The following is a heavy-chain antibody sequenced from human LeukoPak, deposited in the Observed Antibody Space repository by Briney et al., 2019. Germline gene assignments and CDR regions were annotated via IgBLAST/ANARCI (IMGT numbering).Heavy chain of an antibody. CDR1: GGAFSSYA. D-gene: IGHD3-22*01. CDR3: ARAGAGDYYDSSGYYY. J-gene: IGHJ4*02. Sequence: SVKVSCKASGGAFSSYAISWVRQAPGQGLEWMGGIIPIFGTANYAQKFQGRVTITADESTSTAYMELSSLRSEDTAVYYCARAGAGDYYDSSGYYYWGQGTLVTVSS. V-gene: IGHV1-69*13. CDR2: IIPIFGTA.